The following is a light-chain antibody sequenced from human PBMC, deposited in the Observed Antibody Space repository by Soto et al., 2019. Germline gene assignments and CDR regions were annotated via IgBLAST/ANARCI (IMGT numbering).Light chain of an antibody. J-gene: IGLJ2*01. CDR2: ENY. Sequence: QSVLTQPPSVSAAPGQKVTISCSGSSSNIGSNYVSWYQQLPGAAPKLLIYENYVRPSGIPDRFSGSKSGTSATLGITGLQTGDEADYYCGAWDNSLTGGVFGGGTKVTVL. V-gene: IGLV1-51*02. CDR3: GAWDNSLTGGV. CDR1: SSNIGSNY.